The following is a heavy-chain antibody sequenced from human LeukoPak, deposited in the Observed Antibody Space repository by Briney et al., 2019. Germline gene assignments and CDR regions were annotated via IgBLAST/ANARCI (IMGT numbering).Heavy chain of an antibody. CDR3: ARSIAARFRWFDP. J-gene: IGHJ5*02. CDR2: ISSSSSYI. V-gene: IGHV3-21*01. D-gene: IGHD6-6*01. Sequence: PGGSLRLSCVASGFTFSSSTMNWVRQAPGKGLEWVSSISSSSSYIYYADSVKGRFTISRDNAKNSLYLQMNSLRAEDTAVYYCARSIAARFRWFDPWGQGTLVTVSS. CDR1: GFTFSSST.